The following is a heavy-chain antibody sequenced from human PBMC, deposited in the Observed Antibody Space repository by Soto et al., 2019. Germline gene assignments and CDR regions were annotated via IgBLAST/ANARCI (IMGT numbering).Heavy chain of an antibody. V-gene: IGHV1-18*01. D-gene: IGHD4-17*01. CDR2: ISPESDKA. Sequence: VQLVQSGAEVKKPGASVRVSCKASGYTFTSFGLSWVRQAPGQGPAWMGWISPESDKATYAPKFQGRITMTTDTSTTTAYMDLRSLRSYDTAVYYCTRDLFFIAQSTVTRDAYWGQGTLVSVS. J-gene: IGHJ4*02. CDR1: GYTFTSFG. CDR3: TRDLFFIAQSTVTRDAY.